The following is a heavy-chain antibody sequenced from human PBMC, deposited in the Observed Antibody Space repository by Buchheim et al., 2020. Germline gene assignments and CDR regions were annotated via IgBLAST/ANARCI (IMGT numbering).Heavy chain of an antibody. Sequence: QVQLVESGGGVVQPGRSLRLSCAASGFTFSSYGMHWVRQAPGKGLEWVAVISYDGSNKYYADSVKGRFTISRDNSKNTPYLQMNSLRAEDTAVYYCAKDALRGYSYRYGRYFDYWGQGTL. J-gene: IGHJ4*02. CDR2: ISYDGSNK. CDR1: GFTFSSYG. D-gene: IGHD5-18*01. V-gene: IGHV3-30*18. CDR3: AKDALRGYSYRYGRYFDY.